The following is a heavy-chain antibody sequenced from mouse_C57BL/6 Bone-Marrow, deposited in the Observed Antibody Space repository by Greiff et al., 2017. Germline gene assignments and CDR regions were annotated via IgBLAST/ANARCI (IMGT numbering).Heavy chain of an antibody. J-gene: IGHJ1*03. D-gene: IGHD1-1*01. V-gene: IGHV5-9-1*02. CDR3: TRASYYYGSSYFYWYFDV. CDR2: ISSGGDYI. CDR1: GFTFSSYA. Sequence: EVLLVESGEGLVKPGGSLKLSCAASGFTFSSYAMSWVRQTPEKRLEWVAYISSGGDYIYYADTVKGRFTISRDNARNTLDLQMSRLKSEDTAMYYCTRASYYYGSSYFYWYFDVWGTGTTVTVSS.